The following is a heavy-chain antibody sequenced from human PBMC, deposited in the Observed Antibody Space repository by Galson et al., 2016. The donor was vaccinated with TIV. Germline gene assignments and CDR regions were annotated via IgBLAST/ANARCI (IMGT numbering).Heavy chain of an antibody. J-gene: IGHJ4*02. V-gene: IGHV3-7*01. CDR2: IKEDGSEI. CDR1: GFSFRSYW. D-gene: IGHD1-1*01. Sequence: LRLSCAASGFSFRSYWMSWVRQAPGKGLQWVANIKEDGSEIYYVDSVKGRFTISRDNGKNSLYLQMSSLRAEDTAMDYCSRDLTTGNPGDDYWGQGTLVNVSS. CDR3: SRDLTTGNPGDDY.